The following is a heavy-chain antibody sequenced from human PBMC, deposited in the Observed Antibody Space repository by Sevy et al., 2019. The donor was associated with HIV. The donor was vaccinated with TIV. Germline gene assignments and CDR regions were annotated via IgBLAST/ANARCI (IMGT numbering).Heavy chain of an antibody. CDR2: IHWNDDK. CDR1: GFSFNTAGVG. V-gene: IGHV2-5*01. J-gene: IGHJ5*02. CDR3: AHRSYTSGWYKVHFDP. D-gene: IGHD6-19*01. Sequence: SGPTLVNPTQPLTLTCTFSGFSFNTAGVGVGWIRQPQGKALEWLALIHWNDDKCYNPSLSSRLTITKVASENEVVLTMANIGPEDTATYFCAHRSYTSGWYKVHFDPWGQGTLVTVSS.